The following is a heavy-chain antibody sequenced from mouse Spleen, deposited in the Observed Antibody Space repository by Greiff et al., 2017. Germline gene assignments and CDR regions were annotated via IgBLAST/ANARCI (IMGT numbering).Heavy chain of an antibody. CDR1: GYTFTDYV. Sequence: QVQLKESGPELVKPGASVRMSCKASGYTFTDYVISWVKQRTGQGLEWIGEIYPGSGSTYYNEKFKGKATLTADKSSNTAYMQLSSLTSEDSAVYFCARGRGAWFAYWGQGTLVTVSA. CDR2: IYPGSGST. CDR3: ARGRGAWFAY. J-gene: IGHJ3*01. V-gene: IGHV1-77*01.